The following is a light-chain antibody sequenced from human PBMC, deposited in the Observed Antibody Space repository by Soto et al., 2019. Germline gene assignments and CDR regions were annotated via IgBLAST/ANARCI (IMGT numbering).Light chain of an antibody. V-gene: IGLV2-14*01. CDR2: EVS. CDR3: SSYTGSTTYV. Sequence: QSALTRPASVSGSPGQSITISCTGTSSDVGGYNYVSWYQQHPGKAPKLMIYEVSNRPSGVSNRFSGSKSGNTASLTISGLQTEDEADYYCSSYTGSTTYVFGTGTKVTVL. CDR1: SSDVGGYNY. J-gene: IGLJ1*01.